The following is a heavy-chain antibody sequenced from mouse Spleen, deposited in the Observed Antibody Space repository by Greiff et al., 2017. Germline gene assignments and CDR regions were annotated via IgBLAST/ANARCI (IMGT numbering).Heavy chain of an antibody. V-gene: IGHV2-9-1*01. CDR3: ARMDYGSSYDFDY. Sequence: VKLMESGPGLVAPSQSLSITCTVSGFSLTSYAISWVRQPPGKGLEWLGVIWTGGGTNYNSALKSRLSISKDNSKSQVFLKMNSLQTDDTARYYCARMDYGSSYDFDYWGQGTTLTVSS. CDR2: IWTGGGT. CDR1: GFSLTSYA. D-gene: IGHD1-1*01. J-gene: IGHJ2*01.